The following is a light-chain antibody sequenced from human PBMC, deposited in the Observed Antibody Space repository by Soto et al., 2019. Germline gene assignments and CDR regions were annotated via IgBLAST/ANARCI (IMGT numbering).Light chain of an antibody. CDR1: QSVSSY. CDR3: QQRSNWPPDT. J-gene: IGKJ2*01. Sequence: EIVLTQSPATLSLSPGERATLSCRASQSVSSYLAWYQQKPGQAPRLLIYDASNRATGIPARFSGSGSGTDLTLTISSLEPEDFAVYYWQQRSNWPPDTFGQGTKLEIK. CDR2: DAS. V-gene: IGKV3-11*01.